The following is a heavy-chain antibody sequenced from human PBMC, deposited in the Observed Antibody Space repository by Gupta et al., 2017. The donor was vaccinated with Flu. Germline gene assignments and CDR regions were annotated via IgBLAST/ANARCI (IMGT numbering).Heavy chain of an antibody. V-gene: IGHV4-59*01. Sequence: WIGYIYYSGSTNYNPSLKSRVTISVDTSKNQFSLKLSSVTAADTAVYYCAREEAYYDILTGSRTYYYYGMDVWGQGTTVTVSS. CDR2: IYYSGST. CDR3: AREEAYYDILTGSRTYYYYGMDV. D-gene: IGHD3-9*01. J-gene: IGHJ6*02.